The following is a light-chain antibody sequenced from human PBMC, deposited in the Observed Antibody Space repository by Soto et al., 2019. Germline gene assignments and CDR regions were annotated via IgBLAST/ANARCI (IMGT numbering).Light chain of an antibody. CDR3: SSYAGNSIYV. J-gene: IGLJ1*01. V-gene: IGLV2-14*01. Sequence: QSVLTQPASVSGSPGQSINISCTGTSSDVGGYNYVSWYQQHPGKAPKLMIYDVSDRPSGVSNRFSGSKSGNTASLTISGLQAEDEADYYCSSYAGNSIYVFGTGTKLTVL. CDR2: DVS. CDR1: SSDVGGYNY.